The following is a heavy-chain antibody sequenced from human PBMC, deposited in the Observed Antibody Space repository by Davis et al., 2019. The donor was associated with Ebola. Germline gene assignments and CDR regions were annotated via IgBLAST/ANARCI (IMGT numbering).Heavy chain of an antibody. CDR1: GFTFSNYA. V-gene: IGHV3-23*01. CDR2: TSASGADI. Sequence: GESLKISCAASGFTFSNYAMSWVRQAPGGGLEWVPGTSASGADIKYADSVGGRFSISRDDSKNTLYLQMDSLRAEDTAVFYCAEGGTNNFLGANWGQRTLVTVSS. CDR3: AEGGTNNFLGAN. D-gene: IGHD1-1*01. J-gene: IGHJ4*02.